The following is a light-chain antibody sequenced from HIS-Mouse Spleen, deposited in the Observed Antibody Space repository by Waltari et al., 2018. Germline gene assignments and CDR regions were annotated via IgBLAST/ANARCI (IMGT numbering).Light chain of an antibody. J-gene: IGKJ3*01. CDR3: QQYNNWPFT. CDR1: QSVSSN. V-gene: IGKV3-15*01. Sequence: EIVMTQSPATLSVSPGERAILSCRASQSVSSNLAWYQQKPGQAPRLLIYGASTRATGIPARFSGSGSGTEFTLTISSMQSEDVAVYYCQQYNNWPFTFGPGTKVDIK. CDR2: GAS.